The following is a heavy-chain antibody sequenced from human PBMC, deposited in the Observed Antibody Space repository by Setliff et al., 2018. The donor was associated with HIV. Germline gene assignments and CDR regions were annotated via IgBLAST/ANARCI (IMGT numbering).Heavy chain of an antibody. CDR2: ISWNSDSI. D-gene: IGHD3-9*01. Sequence: PGGSLRLSCAASGFTFSDYYMSWIRQAPGKGLEWVSGISWNSDSIAYADSVRGRFTISRDNAKNSLYLQMNSLRPEDTAFYYCVKGYDVLTANPDSWGQGTLVTVSS. V-gene: IGHV3-9*01. J-gene: IGHJ4*02. CDR3: VKGYDVLTANPDS. CDR1: GFTFSDYY.